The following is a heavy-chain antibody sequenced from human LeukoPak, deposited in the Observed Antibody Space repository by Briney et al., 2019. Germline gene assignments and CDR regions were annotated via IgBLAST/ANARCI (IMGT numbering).Heavy chain of an antibody. CDR2: MHHSGKA. CDR3: ARDTHEYGSGSYYDDTFDS. Sequence: PSETLSLTCTVSGGSMIDHYWSWVRQPPGKGLEWVGYMHHSGKANSNPSLKSRVTISVDTSKNQVSLKLSSVTAADTAAYYCARDTHEYGSGSYYDDTFDSWSQGTLVTVSS. CDR1: GGSMIDHY. D-gene: IGHD3-10*01. J-gene: IGHJ3*02. V-gene: IGHV4-59*11.